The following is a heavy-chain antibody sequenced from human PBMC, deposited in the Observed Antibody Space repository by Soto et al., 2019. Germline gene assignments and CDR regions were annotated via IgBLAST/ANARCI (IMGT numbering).Heavy chain of an antibody. D-gene: IGHD4-17*01. J-gene: IGHJ6*02. CDR3: AREDDYGYRYINYGLDV. CDR2: ISFDGTKK. V-gene: IGHV3-30-3*01. CDR1: GFTFNIYA. Sequence: WGSLRLSCAASGFTFNIYALHWVRQAPGKGLEWVAVISFDGTKKYYSDSVKGRFTISRDNLKNTLYLQMNNLRVEDAALYFCAREDDYGYRYINYGLDVWGQGTTVTVYS.